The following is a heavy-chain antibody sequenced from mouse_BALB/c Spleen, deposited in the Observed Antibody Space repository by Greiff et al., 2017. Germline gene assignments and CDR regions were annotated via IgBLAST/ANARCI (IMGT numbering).Heavy chain of an antibody. CDR3: AIIYDGYSHPFYAMDY. V-gene: IGHV5-6*01. D-gene: IGHD2-3*01. J-gene: IGHJ4*01. CDR2: ISSGGSYT. Sequence: EVQVVESGGDLVKPGGSLKLSCAASGFTFSSYGMSWVRQTPDKRLEWVATISSGGSYTYYPDSVKGRFTISRDNARNILYLQMSSLRSEDTAMYYCAIIYDGYSHPFYAMDYWGQGTSVTVSS. CDR1: GFTFSSYG.